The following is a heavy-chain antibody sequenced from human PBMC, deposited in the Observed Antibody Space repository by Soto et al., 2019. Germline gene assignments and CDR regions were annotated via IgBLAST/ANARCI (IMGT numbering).Heavy chain of an antibody. CDR3: ARDGLYYGSGSPIDY. CDR1: GYTFTSYG. D-gene: IGHD3-10*01. V-gene: IGHV1-18*01. Sequence: QVQLVQSGAEVKKPGASVKVSCKASGYTFTSYGISWVRQAPGQGLEWMGWISAYNGNTNYAQKLQGRVTMTTDTSTSTAYIELRSLRSDDTAVYYCARDGLYYGSGSPIDYWGQRTLVTVSS. J-gene: IGHJ4*02. CDR2: ISAYNGNT.